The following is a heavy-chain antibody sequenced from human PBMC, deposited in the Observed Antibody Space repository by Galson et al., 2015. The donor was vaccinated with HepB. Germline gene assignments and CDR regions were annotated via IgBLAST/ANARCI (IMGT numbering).Heavy chain of an antibody. Sequence: SLRLSCAASGFTFSSYGMHWVRQAPGKGLEWVAVTWFDGSNKYYADSVKGRFTISRDNSKNTLYLQMNSLRAEDTAVYYCARGMGAVAGPLDSWGQGTLVTVSS. CDR2: TWFDGSNK. CDR1: GFTFSSYG. D-gene: IGHD6-19*01. CDR3: ARGMGAVAGPLDS. V-gene: IGHV3-33*01. J-gene: IGHJ4*02.